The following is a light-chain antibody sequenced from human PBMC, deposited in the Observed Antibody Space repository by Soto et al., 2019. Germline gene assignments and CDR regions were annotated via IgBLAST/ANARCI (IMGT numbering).Light chain of an antibody. J-gene: IGKJ1*01. V-gene: IGKV3D-15*01. CDR2: GAS. CDR1: QTVSTN. CDR3: QQYNNWPRT. Sequence: IVLTQSPATLSVSPGGRATLSCRASQTVSTNLAWYQQKPGQAPRLLIYGASSRATGIPDRFSGSGSGTEFTLTINSLQSEDFAVYYCQQYNNWPRTFGQGTKVDIK.